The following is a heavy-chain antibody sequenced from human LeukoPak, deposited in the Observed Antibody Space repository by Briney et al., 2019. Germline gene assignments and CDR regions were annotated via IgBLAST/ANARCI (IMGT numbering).Heavy chain of an antibody. J-gene: IGHJ3*02. Sequence: SVKVSCKASGGTFSSYTISWVRQAPGQGLEWMGRIIPILGIANYAQKFQGRVTITADKSTSTAYMELSSLRSEDTAVYYCAFEGMATLDAFDIWGQGTMVTVSS. D-gene: IGHD5-24*01. CDR1: GGTFSSYT. V-gene: IGHV1-69*02. CDR2: IIPILGIA. CDR3: AFEGMATLDAFDI.